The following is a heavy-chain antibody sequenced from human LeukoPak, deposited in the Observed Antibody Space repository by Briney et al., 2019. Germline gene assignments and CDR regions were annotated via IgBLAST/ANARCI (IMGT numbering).Heavy chain of an antibody. CDR3: ARERQDTIVHSGAFDI. J-gene: IGHJ3*02. Sequence: GGPLRLSCAASGFTFSTYFMHWVRQAPGKGLEWVAVIASDGSHTFYVESVKGRFTISRDNSKNTLYLQMNSLRAEDTAAYFCARERQDTIVHSGAFDIWGQGTMVTVSS. CDR2: IASDGSHT. CDR1: GFTFSTYF. D-gene: IGHD3-10*01. V-gene: IGHV3-30-3*01.